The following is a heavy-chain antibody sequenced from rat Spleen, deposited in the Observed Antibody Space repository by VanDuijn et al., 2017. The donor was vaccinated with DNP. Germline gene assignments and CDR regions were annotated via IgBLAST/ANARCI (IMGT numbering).Heavy chain of an antibody. Sequence: EVQLVESGGGLVQPGRSLKLSCAASKFTFSNYDMAWVRQAPTKGLEWVAYISYFGDNTYSGDSVKGRFTISRDNAKSTLYLQMNSLRSEDMATYYCARGVYYYSATYWYFDFWGPGTMVSVSS. CDR3: ARGVYYYSATYWYFDF. CDR1: KFTFSNYD. D-gene: IGHD1-1*01. V-gene: IGHV5-22*01. CDR2: ISYFGDNT. J-gene: IGHJ1*01.